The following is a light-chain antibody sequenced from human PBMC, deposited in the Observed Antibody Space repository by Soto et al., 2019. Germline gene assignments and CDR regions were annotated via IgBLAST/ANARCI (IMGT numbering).Light chain of an antibody. Sequence: QSALTQPASVSGSRGQSMTISCTGTSSDVGAYNFVSWYQQYPGKAPKVIIFEVRKRPSGVSNRFSGSKSGDTASLTISGLQAEDEADYYCSSYRSSTTFVFGTGTKVTVL. J-gene: IGLJ1*01. V-gene: IGLV2-14*01. CDR2: EVR. CDR3: SSYRSSTTFV. CDR1: SSDVGAYNF.